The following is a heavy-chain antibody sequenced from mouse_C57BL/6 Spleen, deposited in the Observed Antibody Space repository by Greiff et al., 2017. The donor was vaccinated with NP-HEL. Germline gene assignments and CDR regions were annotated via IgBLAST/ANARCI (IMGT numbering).Heavy chain of an antibody. CDR3: ARSGSWYFDV. CDR1: GYTFTSYW. D-gene: IGHD3-2*02. J-gene: IGHJ1*03. CDR2: IYPGSGST. V-gene: IGHV1-55*01. Sequence: QVQLQQPGAELVKPGASVKMSCKASGYTFTSYWITWVKQRPGHGLEWIGDIYPGSGSTNYNEKFKSKATLTVDTSSSTAYMQLSSLTSEDSAVYYCARSGSWYFDVWGTGTTVTVSS.